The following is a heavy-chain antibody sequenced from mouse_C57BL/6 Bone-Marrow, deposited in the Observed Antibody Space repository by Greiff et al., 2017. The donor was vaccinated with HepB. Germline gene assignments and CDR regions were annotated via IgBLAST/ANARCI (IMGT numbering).Heavy chain of an antibody. Sequence: QVQLKEPGAELVKPGASVKLSCKASGYTFTSYWMHWVKQRPGRGLEWIGRIDPNSGGTKYNEKFKSKATLTVDKPSSTAYMQLSSLTSEDSAVYYCTIRENYFDYWGQGTTLTVSS. V-gene: IGHV1-62-3*01. CDR3: TIRENYFDY. D-gene: IGHD2-12*01. CDR1: GYTFTSYW. J-gene: IGHJ2*01. CDR2: IDPNSGGT.